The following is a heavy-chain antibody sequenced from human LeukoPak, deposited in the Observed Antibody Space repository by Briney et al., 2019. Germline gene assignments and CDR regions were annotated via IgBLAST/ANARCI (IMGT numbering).Heavy chain of an antibody. V-gene: IGHV1-46*01. CDR1: GYTFTSYY. Sequence: VSVKVSCKASGYTFTSYYMHWVRQAPGQGLEWMGIINPSGGSTSYAQKFQGRVTMTRDTSTSTVYMELSSLRSEDTAVYYCARDLGIAVAGTLTALDYWGQGTLVTVSS. CDR2: INPSGGST. CDR3: ARDLGIAVAGTLTALDY. J-gene: IGHJ4*02. D-gene: IGHD6-19*01.